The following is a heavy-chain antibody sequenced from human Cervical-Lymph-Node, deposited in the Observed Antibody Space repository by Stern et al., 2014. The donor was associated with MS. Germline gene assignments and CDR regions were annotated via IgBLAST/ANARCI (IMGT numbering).Heavy chain of an antibody. J-gene: IGHJ5*02. D-gene: IGHD6-13*01. CDR3: AAITVVAAAGSNWFDP. V-gene: IGHV1-58*01. CDR1: GFTFTSSG. CDR2: VLVCRGNT. Sequence: QMKLVQSGPEVKKPGTSVKVSCKASGFTFTSSGVGWGRKARGQGLERVGWVLVCRGNTNYAQKFQERVTITRDMSTSTAYMELSSLRSEDTAVYYCAAITVVAAAGSNWFDPWGQGTLVTVSS.